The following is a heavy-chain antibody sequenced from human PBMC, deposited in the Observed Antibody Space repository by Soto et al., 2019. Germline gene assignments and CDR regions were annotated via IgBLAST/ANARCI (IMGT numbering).Heavy chain of an antibody. V-gene: IGHV1-46*04. Sequence: GASVKVSCKASGYAFTTYHMHWVRQAPGQGLEWMGMIDPSDGTTTYAQKLQGRVTMTRDTATSTVYMELSSLRSEDTAVYYCARDEVPDVQNDAFDILGQGTMVTV. CDR2: IDPSDGTT. J-gene: IGHJ3*02. CDR3: ARDEVPDVQNDAFDI. CDR1: GYAFTTYH.